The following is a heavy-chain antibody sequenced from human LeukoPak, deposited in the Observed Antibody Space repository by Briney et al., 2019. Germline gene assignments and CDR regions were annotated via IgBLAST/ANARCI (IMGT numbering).Heavy chain of an antibody. CDR3: ARHFLGSGWPYFDY. V-gene: IGHV4-59*08. CDR2: IYYSGSP. CDR1: GGSISSYY. D-gene: IGHD6-19*01. Sequence: SETLSLTCTVSGGSISSYYWSWVRQPPGKGLEWIGYIYYSGSPNYDPSLKSRVTISLDTSKNQFSLNLSSVTAADTAVYYCARHFLGSGWPYFDYWGQGTLVTVSS. J-gene: IGHJ4*02.